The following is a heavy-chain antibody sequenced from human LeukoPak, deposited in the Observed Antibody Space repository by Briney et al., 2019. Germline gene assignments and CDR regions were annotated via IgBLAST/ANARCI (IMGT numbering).Heavy chain of an antibody. CDR2: IYHSGST. CDR3: ASGDGSSDALHI. J-gene: IGHJ3*02. Sequence: SETLSLTCTVSGGSISSGGYYWGWIRQPPGKGLEWIGYIYHSGSTYYTPSLNSRVTISVDRSKNQFSLQLSPVPAADTAVYYCASGDGSSDALHIWGQGTMVTVPS. V-gene: IGHV4-30-2*01. D-gene: IGHD1-26*01. CDR1: GGSISSGGYY.